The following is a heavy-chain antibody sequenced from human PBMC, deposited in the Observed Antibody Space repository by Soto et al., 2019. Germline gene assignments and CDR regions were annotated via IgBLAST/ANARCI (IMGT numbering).Heavy chain of an antibody. D-gene: IGHD6-19*01. CDR2: ILYDGSKK. J-gene: IGHJ6*02. CDR1: GFNFSSYG. V-gene: IGHV3-30*18. Sequence: QVQLVESGGGVVQPGRYLRLSCAASGFNFSSYGMHWVRQAPGKGLEWVAVILYDGSKKYYADSVKGRFTISRDNSKNTLSLQMSSLRDEDKALYYCVKDGSSGWPYFDDMDVWGQGTTVTVSS. CDR3: VKDGSSGWPYFDDMDV.